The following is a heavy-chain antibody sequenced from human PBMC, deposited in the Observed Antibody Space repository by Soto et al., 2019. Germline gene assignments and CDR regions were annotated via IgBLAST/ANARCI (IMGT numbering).Heavy chain of an antibody. Sequence: SVKVSCKASGGTFSSSAISWVRQAPGQGLEWMGGIIPIFGTANYAQKFQGRVTITADESTSTAYMELSSLRSEDTAVYYCARSPSLHDAFDIWGQGTMVTVSS. CDR3: ARSPSLHDAFDI. CDR1: GGTFSSSA. CDR2: IIPIFGTA. V-gene: IGHV1-69*13. J-gene: IGHJ3*02.